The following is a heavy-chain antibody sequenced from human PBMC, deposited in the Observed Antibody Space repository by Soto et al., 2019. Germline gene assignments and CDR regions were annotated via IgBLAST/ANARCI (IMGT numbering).Heavy chain of an antibody. CDR3: AKDRALDILSRYSGYDNPIDY. V-gene: IGHV3-23*01. J-gene: IGHJ4*02. CDR2: ISGSGGST. CDR1: GFTFSSYA. Sequence: GGSLRLSCAASGFTFSSYAMSWVRQAPGKGLEWVSAISGSGGSTYYADSVKGRFTISRDNSKNTLYLQMNSLRAEDTAVYYCAKDRALDILSRYSGYDNPIDYWGQGTLVTVSS. D-gene: IGHD5-12*01.